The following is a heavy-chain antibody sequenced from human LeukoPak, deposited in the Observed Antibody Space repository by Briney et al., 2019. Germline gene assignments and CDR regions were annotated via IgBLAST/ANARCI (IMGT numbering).Heavy chain of an antibody. J-gene: IGHJ5*02. Sequence: ASVKVSCKASGYTFTSYYMHWVRQAPGQGLEWMGIINPSGGSTSYAQKFQGRVTMIRDMSTSTDYMELSSLRSEDTAVYYCARDNSVEDTEWWFGPWGQGTLVTVSS. CDR3: ARDNSVEDTEWWFGP. D-gene: IGHD3-3*01. V-gene: IGHV1-46*01. CDR2: INPSGGST. CDR1: GYTFTSYY.